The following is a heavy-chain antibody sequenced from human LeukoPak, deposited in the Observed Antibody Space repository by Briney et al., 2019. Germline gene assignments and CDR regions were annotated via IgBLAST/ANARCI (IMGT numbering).Heavy chain of an antibody. CDR1: GGSISSGSYY. CDR2: IYTSGST. J-gene: IGHJ4*02. CDR3: ARGGLEMEWLPSHGYFDY. V-gene: IGHV4-61*02. Sequence: PSQTLSLTYTVSGGSISSGSYYWSWIRQPAGKGLEWIGRIYTSGSTNYNPSLKSRVTISVDTSKNQFSLKLSSVTAADTAVYYCARGGLEMEWLPSHGYFDYWGQGTLVTVSS. D-gene: IGHD3-3*01.